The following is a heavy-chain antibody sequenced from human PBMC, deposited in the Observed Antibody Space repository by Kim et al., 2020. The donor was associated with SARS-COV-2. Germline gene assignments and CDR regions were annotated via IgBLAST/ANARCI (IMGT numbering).Heavy chain of an antibody. J-gene: IGHJ4*02. D-gene: IGHD3-22*01. CDR1: GYSFTSYW. CDR2: IDPSDSYT. V-gene: IGHV5-10-1*01. Sequence: GESLKISCKGSGYSFTSYWISWVRQMPGKGLEWMGRIDPSDSYTNYSPSFQGHVTISADKSISTAYLQWSSLKASDTAMYYCYYYYDSSGYHFDYWGQGTLVTVSS. CDR3: YYYYDSSGYHFDY.